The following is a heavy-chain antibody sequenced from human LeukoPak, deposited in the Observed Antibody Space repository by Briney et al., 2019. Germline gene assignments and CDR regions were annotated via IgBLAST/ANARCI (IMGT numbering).Heavy chain of an antibody. CDR3: ARDEGTMIVVRTDNWFFDL. Sequence: GGSLRLSCAAPGFTFSNYWMSWVRQAPGKGLEWLANINQDGSEIYYVDSVKGRFTISRDNGKNSLYLQINSLRADDTAVYYCARDEGTMIVVRTDNWFFDLWGRGTLVTVS. CDR2: INQDGSEI. D-gene: IGHD3-22*01. J-gene: IGHJ2*01. V-gene: IGHV3-7*01. CDR1: GFTFSNYW.